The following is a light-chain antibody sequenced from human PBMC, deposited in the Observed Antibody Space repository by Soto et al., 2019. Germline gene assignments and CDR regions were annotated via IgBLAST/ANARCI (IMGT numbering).Light chain of an antibody. J-gene: IGKJ4*01. Sequence: TQSPATLSASVGDKVTITCRASQSVSTYLNWYQQKPGKAPNLLIYAVSHLHTGVPSRFSVSGSGTDFTLTISSLQPEDFATYYCQQTYSNPLTFGGGTKVDIK. CDR2: AVS. CDR1: QSVSTY. CDR3: QQTYSNPLT. V-gene: IGKV1-39*01.